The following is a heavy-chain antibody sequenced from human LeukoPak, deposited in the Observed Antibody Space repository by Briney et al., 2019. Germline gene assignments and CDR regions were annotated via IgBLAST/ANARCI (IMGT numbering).Heavy chain of an antibody. Sequence: SVKVSCKASGYTFTSYAMNWVRQAPGQGLEWMGGIIPIFGTANYAQKFQGRVTITADKSTSTAYMELSSLRSEDTAVYYCARETTAVAPFDYWGQGTLVTVSS. J-gene: IGHJ4*02. CDR3: ARETTAVAPFDY. CDR2: IIPIFGTA. CDR1: GYTFTSYA. V-gene: IGHV1-69*06. D-gene: IGHD2-15*01.